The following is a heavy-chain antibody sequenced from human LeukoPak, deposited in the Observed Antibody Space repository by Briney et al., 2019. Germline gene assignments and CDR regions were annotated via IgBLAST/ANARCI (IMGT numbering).Heavy chain of an antibody. Sequence: GGSLRLSCAVSGFTFSDYTMNWVRQAPGKGLEWVGSIESNGNEKYSSDSLKDRFTISRDNSKNTLYLQLNTVRPEDTAVFYCARGVTSWPQGPYHFDYWGQGILITVSS. V-gene: IGHV3-30*02. D-gene: IGHD2-2*01. J-gene: IGHJ4*02. CDR1: GFTFSDYT. CDR2: IESNGNEK. CDR3: ARGVTSWPQGPYHFDY.